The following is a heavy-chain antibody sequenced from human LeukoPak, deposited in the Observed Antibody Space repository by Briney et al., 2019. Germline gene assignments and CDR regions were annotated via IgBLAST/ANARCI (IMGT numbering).Heavy chain of an antibody. J-gene: IGHJ4*02. D-gene: IGHD1-26*01. V-gene: IGHV5-51*01. Sequence: GGSLKISCKGSGYSFTTYWIAWVRQVPGKGLESMGIIYPGDSDTRYSPSFQGQVTISADKSISTAYLQWSSLRASDTAMYYCARHGKVGATQSWLDYWGQGTLVTVSS. CDR2: IYPGDSDT. CDR1: GYSFTTYW. CDR3: ARHGKVGATQSWLDY.